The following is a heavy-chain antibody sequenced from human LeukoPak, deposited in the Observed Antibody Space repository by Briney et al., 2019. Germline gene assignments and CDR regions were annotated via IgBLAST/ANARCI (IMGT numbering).Heavy chain of an antibody. J-gene: IGHJ4*02. Sequence: PGGSLRLSCAASGFTFSSYAMSWVRQAPGKGLEWVSAISGSGGTRYYADSVKGRFTISRDNSKNTLYMQMNNLRAEDTAVYYCAKRRGYCSGGSCSVDYWGQGTLVTVSS. CDR3: AKRRGYCSGGSCSVDY. D-gene: IGHD2-15*01. V-gene: IGHV3-23*01. CDR1: GFTFSSYA. CDR2: ISGSGGTR.